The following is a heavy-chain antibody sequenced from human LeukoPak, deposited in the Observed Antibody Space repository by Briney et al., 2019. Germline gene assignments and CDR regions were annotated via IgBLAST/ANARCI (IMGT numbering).Heavy chain of an antibody. D-gene: IGHD1-26*01. CDR2: ISYDGSNK. CDR1: GFTFSSYG. CDR3: AKGEGGSYSGFDY. V-gene: IGHV3-30*18. Sequence: GRSLRLSCAASGFTFSSYGMHWVRQAPGKGLEWVAVISYDGSNKYYADSVKGRFTISRDNSKNTLYLQMNSLRAEDTAVYYCAKGEGGSYSGFDYWGQGTLVTVSS. J-gene: IGHJ4*02.